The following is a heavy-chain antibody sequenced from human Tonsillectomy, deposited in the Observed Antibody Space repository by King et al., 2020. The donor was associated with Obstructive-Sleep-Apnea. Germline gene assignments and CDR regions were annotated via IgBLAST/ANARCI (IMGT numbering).Heavy chain of an antibody. D-gene: IGHD7-27*01. J-gene: IGHJ4*02. CDR1: GFTFSSYS. Sequence: VQLVESGGGLVKPGGSLRLSCAASGFTFSSYSMNWVRQAPGKGLEWVSSISSSSSYIYYADSVKGRFTISRDNAKNSLFLQMNSLGAEDTAVYYCARDPTGEGYYFDYWGQGTLVTVSS. CDR2: ISSSSSYI. V-gene: IGHV3-21*01. CDR3: ARDPTGEGYYFDY.